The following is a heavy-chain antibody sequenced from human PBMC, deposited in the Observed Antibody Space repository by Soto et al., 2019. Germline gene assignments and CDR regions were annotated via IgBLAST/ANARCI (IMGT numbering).Heavy chain of an antibody. CDR2: TYYMSKWST. D-gene: IGHD1-26*01. CDR1: GDSVSSKSAA. CDR3: TRALSGSYDS. J-gene: IGHJ5*01. V-gene: IGHV6-1*01. Sequence: PSHTLSLTCAMSGDSVSSKSAALNWIRQSPSRGLEWLGRTYYMSKWSTDYAVSVRSRITINPDTSKNQFSLQLNSVTPEDTAVYYCTRALSGSYDSWGQGTLVTVSS.